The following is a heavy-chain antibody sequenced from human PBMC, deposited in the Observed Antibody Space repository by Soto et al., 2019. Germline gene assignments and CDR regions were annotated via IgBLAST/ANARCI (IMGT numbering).Heavy chain of an antibody. CDR3: ATANWSHHYFDP. D-gene: IGHD1-1*01. CDR1: GGSFIGYY. Sequence: SETLSLTCAVYGGSFIGYYWSWLLQPPGKGLEWIGEINHSGSTNYNPSLKSRVTISVDTSKNQFSLKVTSVTAADTAVYYCATANWSHHYFDPWGQGTLVTVSS. J-gene: IGHJ5*02. V-gene: IGHV4-34*01. CDR2: INHSGST.